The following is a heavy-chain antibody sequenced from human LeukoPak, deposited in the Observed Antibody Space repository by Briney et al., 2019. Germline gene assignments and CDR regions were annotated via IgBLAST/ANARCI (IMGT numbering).Heavy chain of an antibody. CDR3: GRERAYYYDSSGYRSPLDY. Sequence: SETLSLNCAVYVGSLSGYYWIWIRQPLRKGPEWIGEINHSESTNYNPSLKSRVTISVDTSKNQFSLKLSSVTAADTAVYYCGRERAYYYDSSGYRSPLDYWGQGTLVTVSS. J-gene: IGHJ4*02. CDR2: INHSEST. CDR1: VGSLSGYY. D-gene: IGHD3-22*01. V-gene: IGHV4-34*01.